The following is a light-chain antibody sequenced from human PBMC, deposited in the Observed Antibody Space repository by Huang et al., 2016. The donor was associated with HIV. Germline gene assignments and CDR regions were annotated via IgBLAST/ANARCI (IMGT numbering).Light chain of an antibody. CDR2: EAS. CDR3: QQRTKWPPVLT. Sequence: EIVLTHSPATLSLSPGDRSTLSCRASQSVGVYLSWYQQQSGKAPRLLIIEASNRATGIPARFSGSGCVTDFTLTIDSLQPADVAIYYCQQRTKWPPVLTFGGGTSVEIK. V-gene: IGKV3-11*01. J-gene: IGKJ4*01. CDR1: QSVGVY.